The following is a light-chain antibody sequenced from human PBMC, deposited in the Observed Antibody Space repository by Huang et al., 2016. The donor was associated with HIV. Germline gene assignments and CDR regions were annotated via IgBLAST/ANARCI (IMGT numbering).Light chain of an antibody. CDR3: QQYSSWPPWT. Sequence: EIVVTQSPVTLSASTGERVTLSCRASQSIGNLAWYQQKPGQAPRLLIKGASTRATGVPAGFSGSGSGTEFTLTISSMQSEDFAVYFCQQYSSWPPWTFGQGTKVDIK. CDR2: GAS. CDR1: QSIGN. J-gene: IGKJ1*01. V-gene: IGKV3-15*01.